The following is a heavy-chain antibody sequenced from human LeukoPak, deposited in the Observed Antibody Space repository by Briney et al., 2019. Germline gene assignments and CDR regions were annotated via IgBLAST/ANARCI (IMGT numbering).Heavy chain of an antibody. V-gene: IGHV3-7*01. CDR1: GLSLSSYW. Sequence: GGSLRLSCAASGLSLSSYWMSWVRQAPGKGLEWVANIKQDGSEKRYVDSVKGRFTISRDNARNSLFLQMNSLRADDTAVYYCAKLSGYYYYYYGMDVWGQGTTVTVSS. CDR3: AKLSGYYYYYYGMDV. CDR2: IKQDGSEK. D-gene: IGHD3-3*01. J-gene: IGHJ6*02.